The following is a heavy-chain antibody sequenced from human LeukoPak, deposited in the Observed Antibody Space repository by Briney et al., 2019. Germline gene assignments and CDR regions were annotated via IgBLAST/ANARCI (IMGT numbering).Heavy chain of an antibody. CDR3: AKAQVVMVSPGVTLDS. D-gene: IGHD2-21*01. CDR2: LSGSGGTT. J-gene: IGHJ4*02. CDR1: GFTFSNYA. Sequence: GGSLRLSCSASGFTFSNYAMNWVRQAPGKGLEWVSGLSGSGGTTYYADSVKGRFTISRDNSKNTLYLQMNSLRADDTAVYYCAKAQVVMVSPGVTLDSWGQGALVTVSS. V-gene: IGHV3-23*01.